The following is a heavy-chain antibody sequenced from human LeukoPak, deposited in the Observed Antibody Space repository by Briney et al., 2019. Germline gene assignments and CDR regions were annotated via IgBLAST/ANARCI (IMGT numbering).Heavy chain of an antibody. CDR1: GYTFTSYA. Sequence: ASVKVSCKASGYTFTSYAMHWVRQAPGQRLEWMGWINAGNGNTKYSQKFQGRVTITRDTSASTAYMEPSSLRSEDTAVYYCARGRVSGRVVVAAIAYWGQGTLVTVSS. V-gene: IGHV1-3*01. CDR2: INAGNGNT. CDR3: ARGRVSGRVVVAAIAY. J-gene: IGHJ4*02. D-gene: IGHD2-15*01.